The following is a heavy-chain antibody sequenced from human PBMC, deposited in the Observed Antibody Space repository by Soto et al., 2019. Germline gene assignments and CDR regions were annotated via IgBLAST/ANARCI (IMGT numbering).Heavy chain of an antibody. D-gene: IGHD5-12*01. J-gene: IGHJ3*01. CDR1: GGSISSSRFY. CDR3: ARGGYNAGYSPDVFSV. V-gene: IGHV4-39*02. CDR2: INYSGST. Sequence: QLHLHESGPGLVKPSETLSLTCAVSGGSISSSRFYWGWIRQPPGKGPEWIASINYSGSTCYSPSLQSRVTISVDTSENDFSLNLDSVTAADTAVYYCARGGYNAGYSPDVFSVWGQGTLVTVSS.